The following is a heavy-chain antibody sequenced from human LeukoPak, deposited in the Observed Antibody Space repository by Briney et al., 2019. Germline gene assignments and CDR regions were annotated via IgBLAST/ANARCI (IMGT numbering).Heavy chain of an antibody. CDR2: ISYDGSNK. CDR3: AKDSGYYDSSGYCDI. Sequence: GRSLRLSCAASGFTFSSYGMLWVRKAPGKGLEWVAVISYDGSNKYYADSVKGRFTISRDNSKNTLYLQMNSLRAEDTAVYYCAKDSGYYDSSGYCDIWGQGTMVTVSS. V-gene: IGHV3-30*18. D-gene: IGHD3-22*01. J-gene: IGHJ3*02. CDR1: GFTFSSYG.